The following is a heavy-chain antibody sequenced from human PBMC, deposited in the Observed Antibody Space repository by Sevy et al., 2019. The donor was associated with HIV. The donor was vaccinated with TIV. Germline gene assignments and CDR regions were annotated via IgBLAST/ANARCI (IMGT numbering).Heavy chain of an antibody. CDR1: GYTFTSYG. J-gene: IGHJ4*02. CDR2: ISAYNGNT. CDR3: ARGHRVRPDYGENFDY. V-gene: IGHV1-18*01. D-gene: IGHD4-17*01. Sequence: ASVKVSCKASGYTFTSYGISWVRQAPGQGLEWMGWISAYNGNTNYAQKLQGRVTMTTDTSTSIAYMELRSLKSDDTAVYYCARGHRVRPDYGENFDYWGQGTLVTVSS.